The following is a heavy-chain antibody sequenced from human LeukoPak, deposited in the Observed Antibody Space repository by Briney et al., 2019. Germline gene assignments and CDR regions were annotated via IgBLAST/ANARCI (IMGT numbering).Heavy chain of an antibody. D-gene: IGHD4-17*01. V-gene: IGHV3-23*01. CDR2: ISGSGGST. Sequence: GGTLRLSCAASGFTFSSYGMSWVRQAPGKGLEWVSAISGSGGSTYYADSVKGRFTISRDNSKNTLYLQMNSLRAEDTAVYYCAKAPGDYLYYFDYWGQGTLVTVSS. CDR3: AKAPGDYLYYFDY. J-gene: IGHJ4*02. CDR1: GFTFSSYG.